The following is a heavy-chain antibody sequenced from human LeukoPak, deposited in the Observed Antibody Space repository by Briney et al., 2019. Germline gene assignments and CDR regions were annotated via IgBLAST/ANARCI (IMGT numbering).Heavy chain of an antibody. D-gene: IGHD3-22*01. CDR1: GGSIGSGGYS. CDR2: INHSGSA. CDR3: ASFRTILPYYYDSSGSDY. J-gene: IGHJ4*02. Sequence: SETLSLTCAVSGGSIGSGGYSWSWIRQPPGKGLEWIGEINHSGSANYNPSLKSRVTISVDTSKNQFSLKLSSVTAADTAVYYCASFRTILPYYYDSSGSDYWGQGTLVTVSS. V-gene: IGHV4-34*01.